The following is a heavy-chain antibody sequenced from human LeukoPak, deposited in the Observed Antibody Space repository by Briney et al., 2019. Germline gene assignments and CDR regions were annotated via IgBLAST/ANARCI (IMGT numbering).Heavy chain of an antibody. CDR3: ASPASRDGYNLGY. CDR2: ISGSGGST. Sequence: GGSLRLACAAAGFTFSSYAMSWVRQAPGKGLEWVSAISGSGGSTYYADSVKGRFPISRDNAKNSLYLQMNSLRAEDTAVYYCASPASRDGYNLGYWGQGTLVTVSS. J-gene: IGHJ4*02. D-gene: IGHD5-24*01. V-gene: IGHV3-23*01. CDR1: GFTFSSYA.